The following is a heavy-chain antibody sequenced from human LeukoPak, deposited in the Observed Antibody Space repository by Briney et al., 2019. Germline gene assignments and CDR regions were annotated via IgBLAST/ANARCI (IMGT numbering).Heavy chain of an antibody. CDR1: GGSISSYY. V-gene: IGHV4-4*07. CDR2: IYTSGST. J-gene: IGHJ4*02. D-gene: IGHD1-14*01. Sequence: SETLSLTCTVSGGSISSYYWSWIRQPAGKGLEWIGRIYTSGSTNYNPSLKSRVTMSVDTSKNQFSLNLSSVTAADTAVYYCASLLRITIRPRQIDYWGQGTLVTVSS. CDR3: ASLLRITIRPRQIDY.